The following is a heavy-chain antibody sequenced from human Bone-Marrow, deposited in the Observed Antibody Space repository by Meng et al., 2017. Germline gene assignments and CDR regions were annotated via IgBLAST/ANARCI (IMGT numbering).Heavy chain of an antibody. V-gene: IGHV4-38-2*02. Sequence: SETLSLTCTVSGGSISSGYYWGWIRQPPGKGLEWIGSIYHSGSTNYSPSLKSRATISLDASKNQFSLKLSSVTTADTAVYYCARDTWIGVGQKYFYGLDVWGQGTTVTVSS. CDR2: IYHSGST. CDR3: ARDTWIGVGQKYFYGLDV. CDR1: GGSISSGYY. J-gene: IGHJ6*02. D-gene: IGHD3-3*01.